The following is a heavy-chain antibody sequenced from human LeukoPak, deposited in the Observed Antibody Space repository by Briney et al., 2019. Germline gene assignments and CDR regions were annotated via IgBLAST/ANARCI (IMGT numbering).Heavy chain of an antibody. J-gene: IGHJ4*02. D-gene: IGHD3-22*01. CDR1: GYTLTELS. Sequence: ASVKVSCKVSGYTLTELSMHWVRQAPGKGLEWMGGFDPEDGETIYAQKFQSRVTMTEDTSTDTAYMELSSLRSEDTAVYYCATGPNYYDSSGYFLDYWGQGTLVTVSS. CDR2: FDPEDGET. V-gene: IGHV1-24*01. CDR3: ATGPNYYDSSGYFLDY.